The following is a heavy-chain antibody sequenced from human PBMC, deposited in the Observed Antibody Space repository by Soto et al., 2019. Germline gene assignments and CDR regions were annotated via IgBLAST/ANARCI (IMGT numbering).Heavy chain of an antibody. D-gene: IGHD2-2*01. CDR1: GFTFSSYS. Sequence: GGSLRLSCAASGFTFSSYSMNWVRQAPGKGLEWVSSISSSSSYIYYADSVKGRFTISRDNAKNSLYLQMNSLKAEDTAVYYCSRDWSSMTSHCFDYWGQGTLVTVSS. CDR3: SRDWSSMTSHCFDY. V-gene: IGHV3-21*01. J-gene: IGHJ4*02. CDR2: ISSSSSYI.